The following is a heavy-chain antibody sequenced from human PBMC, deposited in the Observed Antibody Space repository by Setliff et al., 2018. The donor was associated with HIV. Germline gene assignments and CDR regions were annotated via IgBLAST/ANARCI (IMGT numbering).Heavy chain of an antibody. CDR3: AREDGYXXVSXPFDY. CDR2: IYTSGST. V-gene: IGHV4-4*07. D-gene: IGHD2-8*01. J-gene: IGHJ4*02. CDR1: GGSISSYY. Sequence: SETLSLTCTVSGGSISSYYWSWIRQPAGKGLEWIGHIYTSGSTNYNPSLKSRVTMSVDTSKNQXSLKLSSVTAADTAVYYCAREDGYXXVSXPFDYWGQGTLVTVSS.